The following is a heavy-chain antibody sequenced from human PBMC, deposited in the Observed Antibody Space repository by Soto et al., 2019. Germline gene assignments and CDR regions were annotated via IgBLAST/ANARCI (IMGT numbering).Heavy chain of an antibody. CDR1: GFTFSSYS. CDR3: VRYLLRGYGMDV. Sequence: GGSLRLSCAASGFTFSSYSMNWVRQAPGKGLEWVAVISYDGSNKYYADSVKGRFTISRDNSKNTLYLHINSLRAEDTAVYYCVRYLLRGYGMDVWGQGTTFTVSS. CDR2: ISYDGSNK. V-gene: IGHV3-30-3*01. J-gene: IGHJ6*02. D-gene: IGHD3-16*01.